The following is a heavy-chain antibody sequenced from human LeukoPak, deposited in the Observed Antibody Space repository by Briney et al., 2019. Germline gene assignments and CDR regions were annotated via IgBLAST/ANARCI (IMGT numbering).Heavy chain of an antibody. D-gene: IGHD2-21*02. Sequence: ASVKVSCKASGYTFTGYYMHWVRQAPGQGLEWMGRINPNSGGTNYAQKFQGRGTMTRDTSISTAYMELSRLRSDDTAVYYCAREVRSSLRPSSYRGLIYYFDYWGQGTLVTVSS. CDR1: GYTFTGYY. J-gene: IGHJ4*02. CDR2: INPNSGGT. CDR3: AREVRSSLRPSSYRGLIYYFDY. V-gene: IGHV1-2*06.